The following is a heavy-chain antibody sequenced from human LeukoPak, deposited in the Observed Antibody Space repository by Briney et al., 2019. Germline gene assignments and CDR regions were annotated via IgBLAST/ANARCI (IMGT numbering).Heavy chain of an antibody. CDR3: AKNGRGYSSDYFDY. CDR1: GFTVSNNY. Sequence: GGSLRLSCAASGFTVSNNYMTWVRQAPGKGLEWVSVIYSGGSTFCADSVKGRFTISRDNSRNTLYLQMNSLRAEDTAVYSCAKNGRGYSSDYFDYWGQGTLVTVSS. J-gene: IGHJ4*02. V-gene: IGHV3-53*01. D-gene: IGHD5-18*01. CDR2: IYSGGST.